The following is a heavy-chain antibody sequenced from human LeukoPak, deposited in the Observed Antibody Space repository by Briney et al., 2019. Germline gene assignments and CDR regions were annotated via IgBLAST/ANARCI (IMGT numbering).Heavy chain of an antibody. J-gene: IGHJ4*02. CDR2: INHSGST. Sequence: KPSETLSLTCAVYGGYFSGYYWSWIRQPPGKGLEWIGEINHSGSTNYNPSLKSRVTISVDTSKNQFSLKLSSVTAADTAVYYCARVLGWWLLLPLRRGARDYWGQGTLVTVSS. CDR3: ARVLGWWLLLPLRRGARDY. V-gene: IGHV4-34*01. CDR1: GGYFSGYY. D-gene: IGHD3-22*01.